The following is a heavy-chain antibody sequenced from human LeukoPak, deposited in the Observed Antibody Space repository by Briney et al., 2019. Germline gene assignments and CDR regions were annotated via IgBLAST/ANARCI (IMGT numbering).Heavy chain of an antibody. CDR2: IIPIFGTA. CDR3: AVYSNPRYNWFDP. D-gene: IGHD4-11*01. J-gene: IGHJ5*02. Sequence: ASVKVSCKASGYTFTSHAISWVRQAPGQGLEWTGGIIPIFGTANYAQKFQGRVTITTDESTSTAYMELSSLGSEDTAVYYCAVYSNPRYNWFDPWGQGTLVTVSS. V-gene: IGHV1-69*05. CDR1: GYTFTSHA.